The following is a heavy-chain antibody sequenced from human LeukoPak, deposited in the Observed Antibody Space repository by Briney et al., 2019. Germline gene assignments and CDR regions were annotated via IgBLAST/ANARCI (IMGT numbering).Heavy chain of an antibody. J-gene: IGHJ3*02. Sequence: ASVKVSRKASGYTFTSYGISWVRQAPGQGLEWMGRISAYNGNTNYAQKLQGRVTMTTDTSTSTAYMELRSLRSDDTAVYYCARDTVTIFGVVKGGPDAFDIWGQGTMVTVSS. D-gene: IGHD3-3*01. V-gene: IGHV1-18*01. CDR2: ISAYNGNT. CDR1: GYTFTSYG. CDR3: ARDTVTIFGVVKGGPDAFDI.